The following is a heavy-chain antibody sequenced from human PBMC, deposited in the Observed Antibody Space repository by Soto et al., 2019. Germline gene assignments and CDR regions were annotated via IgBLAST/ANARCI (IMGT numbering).Heavy chain of an antibody. V-gene: IGHV3-23*01. CDR3: AKASTTIEDIVVVPAALHRY. Sequence: GGSLRLSCAASGFTFSSYAMSWVRQAPGKGLEWVSAISGSGGSTYYADSVKGRFTISRDNSKNTLYRQMNSLRAEDTAVYYCAKASTTIEDIVVVPAALHRYWGQGTLVTVSS. CDR1: GFTFSSYA. CDR2: ISGSGGST. J-gene: IGHJ4*02. D-gene: IGHD2-2*01.